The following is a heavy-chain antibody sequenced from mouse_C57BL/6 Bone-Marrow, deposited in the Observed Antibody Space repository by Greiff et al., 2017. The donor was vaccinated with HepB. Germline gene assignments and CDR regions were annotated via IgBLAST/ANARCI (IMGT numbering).Heavy chain of an antibody. CDR3: ARGMVTTGSYYAMDY. Sequence: EVKLVESGGGLVQPGGSLSLSCAASGFTFTDYYMSWVSQPPGKALEWLGFIRNKANGYTTEYSASGKGRFTISRDNSQSILYLQMNALRAEDSATYYCARGMVTTGSYYAMDYWGQGTSVTVSS. D-gene: IGHD2-2*01. V-gene: IGHV7-3*01. J-gene: IGHJ4*01. CDR2: IRNKANGYTT. CDR1: GFTFTDYY.